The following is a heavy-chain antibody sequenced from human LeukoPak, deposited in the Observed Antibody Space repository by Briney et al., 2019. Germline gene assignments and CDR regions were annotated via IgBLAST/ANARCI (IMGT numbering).Heavy chain of an antibody. CDR1: GFTFSSYE. V-gene: IGHV3-20*04. J-gene: IGHJ4*02. CDR2: INWSGGST. CDR3: ARAPITSPFYFDY. Sequence: GGSLRLSCAASGFTFSSYEMNWVRQAPGKGLEWVSGINWSGGSTGYADPLRGRFTISRDSAKNSLYLQVDSLRAEDTALYYCARAPITSPFYFDYWGQGTLVTVSS. D-gene: IGHD2-2*01.